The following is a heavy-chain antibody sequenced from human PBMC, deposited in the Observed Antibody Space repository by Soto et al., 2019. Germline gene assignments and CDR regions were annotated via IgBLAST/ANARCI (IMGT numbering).Heavy chain of an antibody. D-gene: IGHD3-22*01. V-gene: IGHV3-7*04. CDR1: GFAFSRNW. CDR2: IKEDGSWK. Sequence: EVQLVESGGGLVQPGGSLRLSCVASGFAFSRNWMTWVRQAPGKGLGWVANIKEDGSWKYYVDSVKGRFTMSRENAKNSLDLQMNSLRAEDTAVYYCARGDYYDSSGYYLAYWGQGTLVTVSS. J-gene: IGHJ4*02. CDR3: ARGDYYDSSGYYLAY.